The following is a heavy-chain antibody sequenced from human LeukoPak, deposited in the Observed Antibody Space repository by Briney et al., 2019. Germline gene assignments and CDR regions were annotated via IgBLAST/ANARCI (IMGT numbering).Heavy chain of an antibody. J-gene: IGHJ4*02. V-gene: IGHV3-30-3*01. CDR3: ARRLTTVTTGFDY. CDR2: ISYDGSNK. Sequence: GGSLRLSCAASGFTFSNYAMHWVRQAPGKGLEWVAAISYDGSNKYYADSVKGRFTISRDNSKNTLYLQMNSLRAEDTAVYYCARRLTTVTTGFDYWGQGTLVTVSS. D-gene: IGHD4-17*01. CDR1: GFTFSNYA.